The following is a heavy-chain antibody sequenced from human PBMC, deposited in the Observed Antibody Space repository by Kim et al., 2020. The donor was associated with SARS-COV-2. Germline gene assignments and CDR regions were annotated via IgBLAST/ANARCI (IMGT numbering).Heavy chain of an antibody. CDR2: INHSGST. Sequence: SETLSLTCAVFGGSFSDYYWSWIRQPPGKGLEWIGEINHSGSTNYNPSLKSRVTISVDTSKNQFSLKLSSVTAADTAVYYCATMYYDILTGYSSADYWGQGTLVTVSS. CDR3: ATMYYDILTGYSSADY. D-gene: IGHD3-9*01. CDR1: GGSFSDYY. J-gene: IGHJ4*02. V-gene: IGHV4-34*01.